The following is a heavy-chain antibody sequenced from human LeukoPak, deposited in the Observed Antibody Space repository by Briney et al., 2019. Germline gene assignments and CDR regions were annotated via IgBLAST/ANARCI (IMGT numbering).Heavy chain of an antibody. Sequence: ASVKVSCKASGYTFSSYGISWVRQAPGQGLEWMGWISGYNGNTKYAQKVQDRVTMTTDTSTSTAYMELRSLRSDDTAVYYCARDVDSTMVLFDYWGQGTLVTVS. CDR3: ARDVDSTMVLFDY. J-gene: IGHJ4*02. D-gene: IGHD4/OR15-4a*01. CDR1: GYTFSSYG. V-gene: IGHV1-18*01. CDR2: ISGYNGNT.